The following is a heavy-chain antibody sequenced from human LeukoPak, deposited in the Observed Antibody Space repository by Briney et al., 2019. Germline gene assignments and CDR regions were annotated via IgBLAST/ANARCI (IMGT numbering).Heavy chain of an antibody. Sequence: GGSLRLSCAASGFTLSGFEMNWFRQAPGKGLEWVSFLNSPGHTFYYADSVRGRFTISRDNAKNSLYLQMNSLGADDTVVYYCARGGYDYPADYWGQGTLVTVSS. J-gene: IGHJ4*02. V-gene: IGHV3-48*03. CDR1: GFTLSGFE. D-gene: IGHD5-12*01. CDR3: ARGGYDYPADY. CDR2: LNSPGHTF.